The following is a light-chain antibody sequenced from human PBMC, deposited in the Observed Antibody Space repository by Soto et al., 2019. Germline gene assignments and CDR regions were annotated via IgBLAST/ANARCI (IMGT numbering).Light chain of an antibody. CDR3: QQYNSWPGT. V-gene: IGKV3-15*01. CDR2: GAS. Sequence: EIVMTRSPGTLAVSPGERATLSCRASQSVSSNLAWYQQKHGQAPRLLIYGASTRATGIPARFSGSGSGTEFTLTISSLQSEYFAVYYCQQYNSWPGTFGQGTKVDIK. CDR1: QSVSSN. J-gene: IGKJ1*01.